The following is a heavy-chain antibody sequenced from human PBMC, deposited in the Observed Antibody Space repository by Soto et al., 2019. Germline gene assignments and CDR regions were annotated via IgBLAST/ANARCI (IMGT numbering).Heavy chain of an antibody. CDR1: GGSISSSSYY. V-gene: IGHV4-39*01. D-gene: IGHD6-19*01. CDR2: IYYSGST. Sequence: QLQLQEPGPGLVKPSETLSLTCTVSGGSISSSSYYWGWIRQPPGKGLEWIGSIYYSGSTYYNPSLKSRVTISVDTSKNQVSLKLSSVTAADTAVYYCATQWRRGWFDPWGQGTLVTVSS. CDR3: ATQWRRGWFDP. J-gene: IGHJ5*02.